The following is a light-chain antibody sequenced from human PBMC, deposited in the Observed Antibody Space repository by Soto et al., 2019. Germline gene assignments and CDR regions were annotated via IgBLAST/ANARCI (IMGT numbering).Light chain of an antibody. V-gene: IGKV1-5*03. J-gene: IGKJ1*01. CDR2: KAS. CDR1: QTISTW. Sequence: DIQMTQSPPTLSASVGDRVTITCRASQTISTWLAWYQQKPGKAPKLLIYKASKLENGVPSRFSGSGSGTEFTLTISNLQPDDFATYYCQQYNSYSTFGQGTKVDIK. CDR3: QQYNSYST.